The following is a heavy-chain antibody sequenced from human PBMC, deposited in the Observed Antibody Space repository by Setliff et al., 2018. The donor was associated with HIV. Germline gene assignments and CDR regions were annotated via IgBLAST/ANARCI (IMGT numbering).Heavy chain of an antibody. Sequence: PSETLSLTCTVSGGSISSSSYYWGWIRQPPGKGLEWIGSIYYSGTTDYNPSLKSRVTISLDTSKNQFSLKLSSVTAADTAVYYCARDRGRRGQLCLHFDYWGQGTLVTVSS. J-gene: IGHJ4*02. CDR1: GGSISSSSYY. D-gene: IGHD5-18*01. V-gene: IGHV4-39*07. CDR2: IYYSGTT. CDR3: ARDRGRRGQLCLHFDY.